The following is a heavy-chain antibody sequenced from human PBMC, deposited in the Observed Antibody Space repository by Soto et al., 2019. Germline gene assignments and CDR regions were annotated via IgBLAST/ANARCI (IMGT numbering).Heavy chain of an antibody. CDR3: ARLRIATNNYKWFDP. CDR1: GWSFSGYY. Sequence: SETLSLTWAVSGWSFSGYYWNWIRQPPGKGLEWIGHINHSGTANYNPSLKSRVTISVDTSENQFSLNLSPVTAADTAVYYCARLRIATNNYKWFDPWGQGTLVTVSS. D-gene: IGHD2-21*01. J-gene: IGHJ5*02. V-gene: IGHV4-34*01. CDR2: INHSGTA.